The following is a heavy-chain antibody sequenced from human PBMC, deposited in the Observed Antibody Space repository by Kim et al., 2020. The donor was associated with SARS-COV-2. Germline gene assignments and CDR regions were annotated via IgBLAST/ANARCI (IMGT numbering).Heavy chain of an antibody. J-gene: IGHJ6*02. D-gene: IGHD6-19*01. V-gene: IGHV3-11*04. CDR3: ARGVAGGNSYTMDV. Sequence: AESVKGRFTVYRDNGKNSLYLQMNSLRAEDTAVFFCARGVAGGNSYTMDVWGQGTTVTVSS.